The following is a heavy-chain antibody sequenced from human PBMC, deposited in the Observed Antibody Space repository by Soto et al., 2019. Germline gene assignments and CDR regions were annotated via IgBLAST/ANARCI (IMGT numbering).Heavy chain of an antibody. J-gene: IGHJ4*02. V-gene: IGHV3-30-3*01. Sequence: GGSLRLSCAASGFTFGSYAMHWVRQAPGKGLEWVAVISYDGSNKYYADSVKGRFTISRDNSKNTLYLQMNSLRAEDTAVYYCARGGHYYGSGSYYKGPFDYWSQGTLVTVSS. CDR1: GFTFGSYA. D-gene: IGHD3-10*01. CDR2: ISYDGSNK. CDR3: ARGGHYYGSGSYYKGPFDY.